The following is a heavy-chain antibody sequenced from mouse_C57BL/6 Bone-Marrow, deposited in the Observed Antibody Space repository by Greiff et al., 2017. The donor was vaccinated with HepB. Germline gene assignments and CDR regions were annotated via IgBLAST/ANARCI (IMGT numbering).Heavy chain of an antibody. CDR2: IWSGGST. V-gene: IGHV2-2*01. Sequence: QVQLKQSGPGLVQPSQSLSITCTVSGFSLTSYGVHWVRQSPGKGLEWLGVIWSGGSTDYNAAFISRLSISKDNSKSQVFFKMNSLQADDTAIYYCARKGYGGSSRHWYFDVWGTGTTVTVSS. D-gene: IGHD1-1*01. CDR1: GFSLTSYG. CDR3: ARKGYGGSSRHWYFDV. J-gene: IGHJ1*03.